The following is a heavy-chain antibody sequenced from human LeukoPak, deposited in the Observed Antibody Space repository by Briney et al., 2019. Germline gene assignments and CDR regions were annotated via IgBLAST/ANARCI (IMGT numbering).Heavy chain of an antibody. J-gene: IGHJ4*02. Sequence: SETLSLTCAVYGGSFSGYYWSWIRQPPGMGLEWIGEINHSGSTNYNPSLKSRVTISVDTSKNQFSLKLSSVTAADTAVYYCAGGRHIVVVTATYYFDYWGQGALVTVSS. CDR3: AGGRHIVVVTATYYFDY. CDR2: INHSGST. CDR1: GGSFSGYY. D-gene: IGHD2-21*02. V-gene: IGHV4-34*01.